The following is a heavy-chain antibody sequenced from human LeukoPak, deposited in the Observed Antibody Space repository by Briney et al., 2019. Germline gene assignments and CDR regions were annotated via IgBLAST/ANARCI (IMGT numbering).Heavy chain of an antibody. CDR3: ARWGSIAVARFDY. J-gene: IGHJ4*02. V-gene: IGHV4-59*01. CDR1: GGSISSYY. Sequence: SETLSLTCTVSGGSISSYYWSWIRQPPGKGLEWIGYIYYTGSTNYNPSLTSRGNISVDTSKNQFSLNLTSVTAADTAVYYCARWGSIAVARFDYWGQGTLVTVSS. CDR2: IYYTGST. D-gene: IGHD6-6*01.